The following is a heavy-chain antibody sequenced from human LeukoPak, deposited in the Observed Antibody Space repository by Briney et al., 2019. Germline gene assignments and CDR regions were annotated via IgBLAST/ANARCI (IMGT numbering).Heavy chain of an antibody. CDR1: GFTFSSYG. J-gene: IGHJ3*02. CDR2: IWYDGSNK. CDR3: ARWPVTEQEGDYGAFDI. D-gene: IGHD4-17*01. Sequence: PGVSLRLSCAASGFTFSSYGMHWVRQAPGKGLEWVAVIWYDGSNKYYADSVKGRFTISRDNSKNTLYLQMNSLRAEDTAVYYCARWPVTEQEGDYGAFDIWGQGTMVTVSS. V-gene: IGHV3-33*01.